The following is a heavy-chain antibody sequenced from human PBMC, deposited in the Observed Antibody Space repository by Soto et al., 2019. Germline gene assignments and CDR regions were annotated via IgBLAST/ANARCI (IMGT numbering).Heavy chain of an antibody. V-gene: IGHV1-24*01. D-gene: IGHD3-3*01. J-gene: IGHJ6*02. Sequence: ASVKVSCKVSGYTLTELSMHWVRQAPGKGLERMGGFDPEDGETIYAQKFQGRVTMNEDTSTDTDYMELSSLRSEDTAVYYCSTDTWAIFVVVFGHGYYYGMDVWGQGTTVTVSS. CDR2: FDPEDGET. CDR1: GYTLTELS. CDR3: STDTWAIFVVVFGHGYYYGMDV.